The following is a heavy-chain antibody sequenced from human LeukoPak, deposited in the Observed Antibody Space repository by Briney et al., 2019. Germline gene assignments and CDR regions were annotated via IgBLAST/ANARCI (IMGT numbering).Heavy chain of an antibody. CDR3: ARVVTTVTTGVNWFDP. CDR1: GYTFTSYY. J-gene: IGHJ5*02. Sequence: ASVNVSCKASGYTFTSYYMHWVRQAPGQGLEWMGIINPSGGSTSYAQKFQGRVTMTRDTSTSTVYMELSSLRSEDTAVYYCARVVTTVTTGVNWFDPWGQGTLVTVSS. D-gene: IGHD4-17*01. CDR2: INPSGGST. V-gene: IGHV1-46*01.